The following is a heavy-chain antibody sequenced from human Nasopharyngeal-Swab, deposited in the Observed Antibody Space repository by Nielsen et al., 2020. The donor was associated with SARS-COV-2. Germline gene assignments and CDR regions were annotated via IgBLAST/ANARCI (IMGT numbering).Heavy chain of an antibody. V-gene: IGHV3-15*01. Sequence: GASLEISWAASGFTFSNAWMSWVRQAPGKGLEWVGRIKSKTDGGTTDYAAPVKGRFTISRDDSKNTLYLQMNSLKTEDTAVYYCTTDRREPSMDVWGQGTTVTVSS. D-gene: IGHD1-26*01. CDR1: GFTFSNAW. J-gene: IGHJ6*02. CDR3: TTDRREPSMDV. CDR2: IKSKTDGGTT.